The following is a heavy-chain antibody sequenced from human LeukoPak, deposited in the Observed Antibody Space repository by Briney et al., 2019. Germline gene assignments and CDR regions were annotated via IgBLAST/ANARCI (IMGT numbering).Heavy chain of an antibody. V-gene: IGHV4-59*01. CDR2: IYYSGST. Sequence: SETLSLTCTVSGGSIGSYYWSWIRQPPGKGLEWIGYIYYSGSTNYNPSLKSRVTISVDTSKNQFSLKLSSVTAADTAVYYCARIGTYYDFWSASYYFDYWGQGTLVTVSS. J-gene: IGHJ4*02. D-gene: IGHD3-3*01. CDR3: ARIGTYYDFWSASYYFDY. CDR1: GGSIGSYY.